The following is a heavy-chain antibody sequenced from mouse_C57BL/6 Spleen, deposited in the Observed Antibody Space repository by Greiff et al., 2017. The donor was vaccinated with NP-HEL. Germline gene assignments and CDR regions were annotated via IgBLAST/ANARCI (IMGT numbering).Heavy chain of an antibody. J-gene: IGHJ1*03. CDR3: ARCYDYDWYFDV. CDR2: ISYSGST. V-gene: IGHV3-1*01. Sequence: DVKLQESGPGMVKPSQSLSLTCTVTGYSITSGYDWHWIRHFPGNKLEWMGYISYSGSTNYNPSLKSRISITHDTSKNHFFLKLNSVTTEDTATYYCARCYDYDWYFDVWGTGTTVTVSS. D-gene: IGHD2-4*01. CDR1: GYSITSGYD.